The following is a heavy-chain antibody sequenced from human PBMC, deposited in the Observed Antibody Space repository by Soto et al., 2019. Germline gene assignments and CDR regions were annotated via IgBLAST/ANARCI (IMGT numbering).Heavy chain of an antibody. Sequence: GASVKVSCEVCGYTLTELSMHWVRQAPGKGLEWMGGFDPEDGETIYAQKFQGRVTMTEDTSTDTAYMELSSLRSEDTAVYYCATDRWLRRDAYFDYWGQGTLVTVSS. D-gene: IGHD5-12*01. CDR3: ATDRWLRRDAYFDY. V-gene: IGHV1-24*01. J-gene: IGHJ4*02. CDR1: GYTLTELS. CDR2: FDPEDGET.